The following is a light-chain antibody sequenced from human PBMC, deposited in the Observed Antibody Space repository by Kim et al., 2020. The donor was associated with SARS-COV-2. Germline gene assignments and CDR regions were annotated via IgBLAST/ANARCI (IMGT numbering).Light chain of an antibody. CDR3: SSYAGSNNVV. Sequence: GQSGNISCTGSSSDVGGYNYVCGYQQHPGKAPKLMIYEGSKRPSGVPERFSGSKAGNTASLTVSGLQAEDEADYYCSSYAGSNNVVFGGGTKLTVL. CDR1: SSDVGGYNY. J-gene: IGLJ2*01. CDR2: EGS. V-gene: IGLV2-8*01.